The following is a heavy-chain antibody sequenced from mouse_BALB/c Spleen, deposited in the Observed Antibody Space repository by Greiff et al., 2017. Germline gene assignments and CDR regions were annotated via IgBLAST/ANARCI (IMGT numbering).Heavy chain of an antibody. J-gene: IGHJ2*01. CDR3: ARRGNGNWDFDY. Sequence: QVQLKQSGAELVRPGVSVKISCKGSGYTFTDYAMHWVKQSHAKSLEWIGVISTYYGDASYNQKFKGKATMTVDKSSSTAYMELARLTSEDSAIYYCARRGNGNWDFDYWGQGTTLTVSS. D-gene: IGHD2-1*01. V-gene: IGHV1S137*01. CDR2: ISTYYGDA. CDR1: GYTFTDYA.